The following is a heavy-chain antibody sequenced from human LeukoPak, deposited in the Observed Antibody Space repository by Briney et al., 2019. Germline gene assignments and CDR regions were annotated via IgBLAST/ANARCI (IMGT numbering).Heavy chain of an antibody. J-gene: IGHJ4*02. D-gene: IGHD2-15*01. CDR2: ISSGSSYI. CDR1: GFTFSRYS. V-gene: IGHV3-21*01. CDR3: ASGSGYCSGGGCSDY. Sequence: GGSLRLSCAASGFTFSRYSMNWVRQAPGKGLEWVSSISSGSSYIYYADSVKGRFTISRDNAKNSLYLQMNSLRAEDTAVYYCASGSGYCSGGGCSDYWGQGTLVTVSS.